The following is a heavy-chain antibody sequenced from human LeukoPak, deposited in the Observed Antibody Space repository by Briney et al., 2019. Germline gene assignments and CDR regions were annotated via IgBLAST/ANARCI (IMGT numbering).Heavy chain of an antibody. CDR3: ARGGGYSYGADFDY. Sequence: SETLSLTCAVYGGSFSSNYWSWIRQPPGKGLEWIGEINQSGSTNYNPSLKSRVTISVDTSKNQFSLKLSSVTAADTAVYYCARGGGYSYGADFDYWGQGTLVTVSS. V-gene: IGHV4-34*01. D-gene: IGHD5-18*01. J-gene: IGHJ4*02. CDR2: INQSGST. CDR1: GGSFSSNY.